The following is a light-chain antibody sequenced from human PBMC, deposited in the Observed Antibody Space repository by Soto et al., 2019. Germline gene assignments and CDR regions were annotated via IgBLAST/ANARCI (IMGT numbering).Light chain of an antibody. J-gene: IGLJ2*01. V-gene: IGLV1-51*01. CDR1: SSNIGNNF. CDR3: GTWDTSLSGGL. Sequence: QSVLTQPPSVSAAPGQTVTNSCSGGSSNIGNNFVSWYQQLPGTAPKLLIYDNNKRPSGIPDRFSASRSATSATLAITGLQTGDGAVYYCGTWDTSLSGGLFGGGTKLTVL. CDR2: DNN.